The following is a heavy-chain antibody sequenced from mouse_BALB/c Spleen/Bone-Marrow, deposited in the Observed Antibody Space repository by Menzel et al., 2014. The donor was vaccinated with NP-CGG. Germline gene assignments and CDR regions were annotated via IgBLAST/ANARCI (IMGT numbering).Heavy chain of an antibody. V-gene: IGHV4-1*02. CDR1: GFDFSRYW. D-gene: IGHD1-1*01. CDR3: ARLNCYGNLFV. Sequence: EVQLVESGGGLVQPGGSLKLSCAASGFDFSRYWMSWVRQAPGKGLEWIGGINPDSSTINYTPSLKDKFIISRDNAKNTLYLQMSKVRSEDTALYYCARLNCYGNLFVWGAGTTVTVSS. CDR2: INPDSSTI. J-gene: IGHJ1*01.